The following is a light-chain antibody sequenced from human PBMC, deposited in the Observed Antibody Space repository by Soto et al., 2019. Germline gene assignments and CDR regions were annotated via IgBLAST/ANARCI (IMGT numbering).Light chain of an antibody. V-gene: IGKV3D-15*01. CDR2: GAS. J-gene: IGKJ5*01. Sequence: EILMTQSPATLSVSPGERATLSCRASQRVSSNLAWYQQKPGQPPRLLISGASTRATGIPARFSGSGSGTEFTLTISSLQSEDFAVYYCQQYNNWPPITFGQGTRLEIK. CDR1: QRVSSN. CDR3: QQYNNWPPIT.